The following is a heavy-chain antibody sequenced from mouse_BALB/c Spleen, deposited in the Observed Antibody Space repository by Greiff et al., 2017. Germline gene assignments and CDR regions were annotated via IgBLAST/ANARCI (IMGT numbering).Heavy chain of an antibody. CDR3: ARDPAYYAMDY. Sequence: DLVKPGASVKLSCKASGYTFTSYWINWIKQRPGQGLEWIGRIAPGSGSTYYNEMFKGKATLTVDTSSSTAYIQLSSLSSEDSAVYFCARDPAYYAMDYWGQGTSVTVSS. CDR2: IAPGSGST. CDR1: GYTFTSYW. J-gene: IGHJ4*01. V-gene: IGHV1S41*01.